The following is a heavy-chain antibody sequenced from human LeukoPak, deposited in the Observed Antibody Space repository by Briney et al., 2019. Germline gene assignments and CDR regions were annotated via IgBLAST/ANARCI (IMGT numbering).Heavy chain of an antibody. CDR1: GGSFSGYY. D-gene: IGHD2-15*01. Sequence: PSETLSLTCAVYGGSFSGYYWSWIRQPPGKGLEWIGEINHSGSTNYNPSLKSRVTISVDTSKNQFSLKLSSVTAADTAVYYCARVPHCSGGSCCPTYYYYYMDVWGKGTTVTVSS. CDR3: ARVPHCSGGSCCPTYYYYYMDV. V-gene: IGHV4-34*01. CDR2: INHSGST. J-gene: IGHJ6*03.